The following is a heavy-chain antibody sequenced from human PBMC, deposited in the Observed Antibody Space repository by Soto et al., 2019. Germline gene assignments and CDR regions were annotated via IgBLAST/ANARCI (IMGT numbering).Heavy chain of an antibody. CDR1: GGSISSYY. CDR2: IYTSGST. V-gene: IGHV4-4*07. D-gene: IGHD6-19*01. Sequence: SETLSLTCTVSGGSISSYYWSWIRQPAGKGLEWIGRIYTSGSTNYNPSLKSRVTMSVDTSKNQFSLKLSSVTAADTAVYYCARDWLQSFPGIAVAGTFLGGMDVWGQGTTVTVSS. CDR3: ARDWLQSFPGIAVAGTFLGGMDV. J-gene: IGHJ6*02.